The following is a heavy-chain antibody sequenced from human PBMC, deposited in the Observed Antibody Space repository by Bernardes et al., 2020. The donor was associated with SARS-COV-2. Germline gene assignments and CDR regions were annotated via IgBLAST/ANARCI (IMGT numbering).Heavy chain of an antibody. CDR2: INHSGST. J-gene: IGHJ6*02. CDR1: GGSFSGYY. Sequence: ETLSLTCAVYGGSFSGYYWSWIRQPPGKGLEWIGEINHSGSTNYNPSLKSRVTISVDTSKNQFSLKLSSVTAADTAVYYCARGQLVVPAASSGGVYYYYYGMDVWGQGTTVTVSS. D-gene: IGHD2-2*01. CDR3: ARGQLVVPAASSGGVYYYYYGMDV. V-gene: IGHV4-34*01.